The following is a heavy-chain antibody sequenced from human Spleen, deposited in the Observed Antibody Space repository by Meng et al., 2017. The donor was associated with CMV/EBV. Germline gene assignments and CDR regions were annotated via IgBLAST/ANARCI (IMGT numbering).Heavy chain of an antibody. V-gene: IGHV1-3*02. Sequence: ASVKVSCKTSGYTFTSYAIQWVRQAPGQGLEWVGWSNGGNGYTKYSQELQGRVTIIRDTSISTAYMELRSLRSDDTAVYYCAREALDYWGQGTLVTVSS. CDR2: SNGGNGYT. CDR3: AREALDY. J-gene: IGHJ4*02. CDR1: GYTFTSYA.